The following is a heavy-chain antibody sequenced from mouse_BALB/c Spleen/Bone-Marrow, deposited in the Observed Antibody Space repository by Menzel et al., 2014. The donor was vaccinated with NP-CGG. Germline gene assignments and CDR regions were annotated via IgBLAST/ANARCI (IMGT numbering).Heavy chain of an antibody. Sequence: EVQRVESGPGLVKPSQSLSLTCSVTGHSITSDYYWNWIRQFPGNKLEWMGYISHDGTSNYNPSLKNRFSITRDTSKNQFFLKLNSVTTEDTATYYCSSYNYYGMDYWGQGTSVTVSS. CDR1: GHSITSDYY. CDR2: ISHDGTS. J-gene: IGHJ4*01. CDR3: SSYNYYGMDY. V-gene: IGHV3-6*02.